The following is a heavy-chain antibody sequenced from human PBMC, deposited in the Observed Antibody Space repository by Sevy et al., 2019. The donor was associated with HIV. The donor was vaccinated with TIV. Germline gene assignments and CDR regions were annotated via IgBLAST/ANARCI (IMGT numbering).Heavy chain of an antibody. Sequence: SETLSLTCTVSGGSISSSSYYWGWIRQPPGKGLEWIGSIYYSGSTYYNPSLKSRVTISVDTSKNQFSLKLSSLTAADTAVYYCAGRRIAAAGTEQYNWFDPWGQGTLVTVSS. CDR2: IYYSGST. D-gene: IGHD6-13*01. J-gene: IGHJ5*02. V-gene: IGHV4-39*01. CDR3: AGRRIAAAGTEQYNWFDP. CDR1: GGSISSSSYY.